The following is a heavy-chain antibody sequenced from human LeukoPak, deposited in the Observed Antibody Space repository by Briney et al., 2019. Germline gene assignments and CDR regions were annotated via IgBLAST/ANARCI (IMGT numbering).Heavy chain of an antibody. CDR1: GFTFSSYG. D-gene: IGHD2-15*01. CDR3: AKWGCSGGSCYPFDY. Sequence: GGSLRLSCAASGFTFSSYGIYWVRQAPGKWLEWVAFIRYDGSNKYYADSVKGRFTISRDNSKNTLYLQMNSLRAEDTAVYYCAKWGCSGGSCYPFDYWGQGTLVTVSS. V-gene: IGHV3-30*02. CDR2: IRYDGSNK. J-gene: IGHJ4*02.